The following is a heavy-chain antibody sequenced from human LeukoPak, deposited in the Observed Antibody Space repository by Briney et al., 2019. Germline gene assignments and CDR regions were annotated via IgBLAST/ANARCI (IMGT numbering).Heavy chain of an antibody. J-gene: IGHJ5*02. D-gene: IGHD3-10*01. V-gene: IGHV3-66*01. CDR1: GFTVSSNY. CDR2: IYSGGST. Sequence: QFGGSLRLSCAASGFTVSSNYMSWVRQAPGKGLKWVSVIYSGGSTYYADSVKGRFTISRDNSKNTLYLQMNSLRAEDTAVYYCAREGGHYGSGSQNWFDPWGQGTLVTVSS. CDR3: AREGGHYGSGSQNWFDP.